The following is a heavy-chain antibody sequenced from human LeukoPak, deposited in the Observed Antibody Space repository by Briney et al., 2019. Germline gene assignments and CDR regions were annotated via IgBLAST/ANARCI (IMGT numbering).Heavy chain of an antibody. CDR3: ARVRRDGYFDY. V-gene: IGHV1-18*01. CDR1: GYTFTSYG. Sequence: GASVKVSCKASGYTFTSYGFSWVRQAPGQGLEWMGWISAYNANTNYAQNLQGRVTMTTDTSTSTAYMELRSLRSDDTAVYYCARVRRDGYFDYWGQGTLVTVSS. J-gene: IGHJ4*02. D-gene: IGHD5-24*01. CDR2: ISAYNANT.